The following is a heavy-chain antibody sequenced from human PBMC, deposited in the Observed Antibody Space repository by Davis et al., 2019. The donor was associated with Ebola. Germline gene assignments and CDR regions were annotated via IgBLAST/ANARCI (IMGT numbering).Heavy chain of an antibody. CDR3: AKAPGYNNRYYYYYGMDV. Sequence: GESLKISCAASGFTFSSYAMSWVRQAPGKGLEWVSAISGSGGSTYYADSVKGRFTISRDNSKNTLYLQMNSLRAEDTAVYYCAKAPGYNNRYYYYYGMDVWGQGTTVTVSS. J-gene: IGHJ6*02. CDR2: ISGSGGST. CDR1: GFTFSSYA. D-gene: IGHD1-14*01. V-gene: IGHV3-23*01.